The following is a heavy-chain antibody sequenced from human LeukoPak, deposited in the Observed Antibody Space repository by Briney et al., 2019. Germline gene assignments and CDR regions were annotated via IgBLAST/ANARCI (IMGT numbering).Heavy chain of an antibody. J-gene: IGHJ3*02. D-gene: IGHD3-10*01. V-gene: IGHV4-59*08. Sequence: SETLSLTCTVSGGSISSYYWSWIRQPPGKGLEWIGYIYYSGSTNYNPSLKSRVTISVDTSKNQFSLKLSSVTAADTAVYYCARLILWFGERQGFDIWGQGTMVTVSS. CDR3: ARLILWFGERQGFDI. CDR2: IYYSGST. CDR1: GGSISSYY.